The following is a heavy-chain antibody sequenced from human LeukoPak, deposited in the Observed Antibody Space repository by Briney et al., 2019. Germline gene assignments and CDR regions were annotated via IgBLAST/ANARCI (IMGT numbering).Heavy chain of an antibody. CDR2: IYYSGST. CDR1: GGSFSGYY. V-gene: IGHV4-59*01. CDR3: ARVPLELEAPYYYYGMDV. Sequence: KASETLSLTCAVYGGSFSGYYWSWIRQPPGKGLEWIGYIYYSGSTNYNPSLKSRVTISVDTSKNQFSLKLSSVTAADTAVYYCARVPLELEAPYYYYGMDVWDQGTTVTVSS. D-gene: IGHD1-1*01. J-gene: IGHJ6*02.